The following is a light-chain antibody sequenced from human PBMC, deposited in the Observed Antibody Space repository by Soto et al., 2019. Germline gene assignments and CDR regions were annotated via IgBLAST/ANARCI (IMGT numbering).Light chain of an antibody. CDR2: DAS. CDR1: QGINSA. J-gene: IGKJ4*01. Sequence: AIQLTQSPSSLSASVGDRVTITCRASQGINSALAWYQQKPGKAPKLLIYDASSLESGVPSRFSGSGSGTDFTPTISSLQPEDFATYYCQQFNSYPPLTFGGGTKVEIK. CDR3: QQFNSYPPLT. V-gene: IGKV1-13*02.